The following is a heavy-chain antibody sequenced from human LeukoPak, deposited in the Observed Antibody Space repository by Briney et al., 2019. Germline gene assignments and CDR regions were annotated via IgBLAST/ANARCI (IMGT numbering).Heavy chain of an antibody. J-gene: IGHJ6*02. V-gene: IGHV4-34*01. D-gene: IGHD3-3*01. Sequence: SETLSLTCAVYGGSFSGYYWSWIRQPPGKGLEWIGEINHSGSTNYNPSLKSRVIISVGTSKNQFSLKLSSVTAADTAVYYCARDSVITIFGVVSDYYYYGMDVWGQGTTVTVSS. CDR3: ARDSVITIFGVVSDYYYYGMDV. CDR1: GGSFSGYY. CDR2: INHSGST.